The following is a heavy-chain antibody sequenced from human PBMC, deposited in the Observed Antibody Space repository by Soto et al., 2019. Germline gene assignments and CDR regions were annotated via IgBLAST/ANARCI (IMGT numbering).Heavy chain of an antibody. Sequence: GSLRLSCAASGFTFRTYARIWVRQAPGKGLEWVSVITGSSSTIYYADSVKGRFTISRDNAKNSLYLQMNSLRAEDTAVYYCARAAIAAAGTGWFDPWGQGTLVTVSS. CDR2: ITGSSSTI. CDR3: ARAAIAAAGTGWFDP. V-gene: IGHV3-48*01. J-gene: IGHJ5*02. D-gene: IGHD6-13*01. CDR1: GFTFRTYA.